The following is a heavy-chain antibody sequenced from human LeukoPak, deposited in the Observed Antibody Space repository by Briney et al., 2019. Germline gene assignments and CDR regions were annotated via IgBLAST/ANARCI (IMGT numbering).Heavy chain of an antibody. V-gene: IGHV3-23*01. CDR1: GFTFRTYA. CDR3: GIRDTSDYYVF. Sequence: PGGSLRLSCTGSGFTFRTYAFSWVRQAPGKGLEWVSATGSNGVTYYAASVKGRFTISRDNSNNALYLQMNGLRADDTAVYYCGIRDTSDYYVFWGQGTLVTVSS. CDR2: TGSNGVT. J-gene: IGHJ4*02. D-gene: IGHD3-22*01.